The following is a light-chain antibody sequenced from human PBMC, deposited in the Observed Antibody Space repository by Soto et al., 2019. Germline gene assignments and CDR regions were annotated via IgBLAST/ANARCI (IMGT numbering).Light chain of an antibody. CDR2: DVS. J-gene: IGLJ1*01. V-gene: IGLV2-14*03. CDR1: SSDIGGYNY. CDR3: SSYTTSNTRQIV. Sequence: QSALTQPASVSGSPGGSITISCTGTSSDIGGYNYVSWYQHHPGKAPKLVIYDVSNRPSGVSNRFSGSKSGNTASLTISGLQPEDEADYYCSSYTTSNTRQIVFGTGTKVTVL.